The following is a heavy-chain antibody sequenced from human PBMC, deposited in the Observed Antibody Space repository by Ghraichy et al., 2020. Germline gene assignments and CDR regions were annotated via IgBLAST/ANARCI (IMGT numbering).Heavy chain of an antibody. Sequence: GGSLRLSCAVSGFTFNSYIINWVRQAPGKGLEWVSSISSSGTYIYYADSVKGRFTISRDNAKNSLYLQMNSLRAEDTAVYYCAKHWNDWGQGTWSPSPQ. J-gene: IGHJ4*02. D-gene: IGHD1-1*01. V-gene: IGHV3-21*01. CDR2: ISSSGTYI. CDR1: GFTFNSYI. CDR3: AKHWND.